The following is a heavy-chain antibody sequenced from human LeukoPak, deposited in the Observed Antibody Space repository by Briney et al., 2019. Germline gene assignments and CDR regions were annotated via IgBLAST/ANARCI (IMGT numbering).Heavy chain of an antibody. Sequence: ASVKVSCKASGGTFSSYAISWVRQAPGQGLEWMGGIIPIFGTANYAQKFQGRVTITADESTSTAYMELSSLRSEDTAVYYCARAPPHALYGSGSYYTFDYWGQGTLVTVSS. CDR3: ARAPPHALYGSGSYYTFDY. V-gene: IGHV1-69*13. CDR1: GGTFSSYA. D-gene: IGHD3-10*01. CDR2: IIPIFGTA. J-gene: IGHJ4*02.